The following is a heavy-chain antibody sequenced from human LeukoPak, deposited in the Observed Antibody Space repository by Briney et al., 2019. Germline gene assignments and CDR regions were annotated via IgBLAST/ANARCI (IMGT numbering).Heavy chain of an antibody. Sequence: TAGSLRLSCAASGFTFNIYAMNWVRQAPGKGLEWVSAISGSGGDTYYADSVKGRFTISRDNSKNTVYLQMNSLRAEDTAIYYCAKVGAVGRLRYRFDYWGQGTLVTVSS. D-gene: IGHD6-19*01. CDR2: ISGSGGDT. CDR1: GFTFNIYA. J-gene: IGHJ4*02. CDR3: AKVGAVGRLRYRFDY. V-gene: IGHV3-23*01.